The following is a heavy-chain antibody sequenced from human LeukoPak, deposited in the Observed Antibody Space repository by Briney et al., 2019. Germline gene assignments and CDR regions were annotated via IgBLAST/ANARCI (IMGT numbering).Heavy chain of an antibody. CDR1: GGSISSYY. J-gene: IGHJ4*02. CDR3: ARAAYYYDSSGYYLDY. Sequence: SETLSLTCTVSGGSISSYYWGWIRQPAGKGLEWIGRIYTSGSTNYNPSLKSRVTMSVDTSKNQFSLKLSSVTAADTAVYYCARAAYYYDSSGYYLDYWGQGTLVTVSS. D-gene: IGHD3-22*01. CDR2: IYTSGST. V-gene: IGHV4-4*07.